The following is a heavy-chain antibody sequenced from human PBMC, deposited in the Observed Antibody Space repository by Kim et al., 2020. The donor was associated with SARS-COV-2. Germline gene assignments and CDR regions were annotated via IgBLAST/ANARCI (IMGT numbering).Heavy chain of an antibody. D-gene: IGHD1-26*01. J-gene: IGHJ4*01. V-gene: IGHV4-59*13. CDR3: VRDSQDRGPYFDDYFDS. Sequence: SETLSLTCSVSDDSITTYYWSWVRQPPDKGLEWIAHMSYSGDTNYNPSLRSRVTISIDTSKNQVSLKLTSVTAADTAMYYCVRDSQDRGPYFDDYFDSWG. CDR2: MSYSGDT. CDR1: DDSITTYY.